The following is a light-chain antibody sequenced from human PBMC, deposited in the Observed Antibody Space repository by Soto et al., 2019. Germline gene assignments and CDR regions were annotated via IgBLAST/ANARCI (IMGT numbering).Light chain of an antibody. CDR3: QQYYPTLS. CDR2: WAS. V-gene: IGKV4-1*01. CDR1: QSVLYSSDNKNY. Sequence: DIVMTQSPDSLAVSLGERATINCKSSQSVLYSSDNKNYLAWYQQKPGQPPKLLIYWASTRDSGVPDRFSGSGSGADFTLTISNLQAEDVAVYYCQQYYPTLSFGGGNKVEIK. J-gene: IGKJ4*01.